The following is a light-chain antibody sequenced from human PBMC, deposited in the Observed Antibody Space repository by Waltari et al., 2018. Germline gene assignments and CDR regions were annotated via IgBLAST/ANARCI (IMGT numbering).Light chain of an antibody. CDR1: ALPKKY. V-gene: IGLV3-10*01. Sequence: YALTQPPSVSVSPGQTARITCSGAALPKKYAFWYQQKPGQAPVLVIYDDDKRPSGIPERFSGSSSGSMATLTITGAQVGDEADYYCYSADGSGDLGVFGGGTKVTVL. J-gene: IGLJ3*02. CDR2: DDD. CDR3: YSADGSGDLGV.